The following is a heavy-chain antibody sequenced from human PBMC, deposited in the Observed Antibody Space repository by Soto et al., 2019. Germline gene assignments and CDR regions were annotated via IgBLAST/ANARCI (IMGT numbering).Heavy chain of an antibody. D-gene: IGHD1-26*01. CDR1: GFTFSNAW. Sequence: PGGSLRLSCAASGFTFSNAWMSWVRQAPGKGLEWVGRIKSKTDGGTTDYAAPVKGRFTISRDDSKNTLYLQMNSLKTEDTAVYYCTTDDGSYRYYYYGMDVWGQGTTVTVS. V-gene: IGHV3-15*01. CDR2: IKSKTDGGTT. CDR3: TTDDGSYRYYYYGMDV. J-gene: IGHJ6*02.